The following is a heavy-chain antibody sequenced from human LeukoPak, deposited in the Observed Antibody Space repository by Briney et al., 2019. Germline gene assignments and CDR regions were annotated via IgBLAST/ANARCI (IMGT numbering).Heavy chain of an antibody. D-gene: IGHD2-15*01. V-gene: IGHV3-23*01. J-gene: IGHJ4*02. Sequence: GSLRLSCAGSGFTFRSYALGWVRQAPGKGLEWVSAISGSGGSTYYADSVKSRFTISRDNSKNTLYLQMNSLRAEDTAVYYCAKVDIVVVVAATPGFDYWGQGTLVTVSS. CDR3: AKVDIVVVVAATPGFDY. CDR2: ISGSGGST. CDR1: GFTFRSYA.